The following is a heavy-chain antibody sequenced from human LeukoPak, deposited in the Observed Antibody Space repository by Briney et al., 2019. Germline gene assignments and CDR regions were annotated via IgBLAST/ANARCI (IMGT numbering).Heavy chain of an antibody. V-gene: IGHV3-23*01. Sequence: GGSLRLSCAASGFTFSSYAMSWVRQAPGKGLEWVSVISGSGGSTYYADSVKGRFTISRDNSKNTLYLQMNSLRAEDTAVYYCAKSSGYYYDSSGYVPFDYWGQGTLVTVSS. CDR2: ISGSGGST. CDR3: AKSSGYYYDSSGYVPFDY. D-gene: IGHD3-22*01. J-gene: IGHJ4*02. CDR1: GFTFSSYA.